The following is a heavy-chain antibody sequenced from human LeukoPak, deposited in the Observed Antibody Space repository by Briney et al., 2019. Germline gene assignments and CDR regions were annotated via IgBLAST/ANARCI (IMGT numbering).Heavy chain of an antibody. J-gene: IGHJ4*02. CDR1: GFSLDSTAVG. CDR3: ARQGYGYVYFDF. V-gene: IGHV2-5*01. D-gene: IGHD5-18*01. Sequence: SGPTLVNPPETLTLTCTFSGFSLDSTAVGVGWVRQPPGKALEWLALIYGSDDKRYMPSLQNRLTITKDTSKNLVVLTMANVDPVDTATYYCARQGYGYVYFDFWGRGILVTVSS. CDR2: IYGSDDK.